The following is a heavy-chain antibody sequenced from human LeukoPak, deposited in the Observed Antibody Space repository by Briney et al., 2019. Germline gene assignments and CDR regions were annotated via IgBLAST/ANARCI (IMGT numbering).Heavy chain of an antibody. CDR3: AKDGAQYSSGPECDP. V-gene: IGHV3-23*01. J-gene: IGHJ5*02. CDR1: GLHFSGTA. CDR2: ISHDGMNA. Sequence: GGSLRLSCAASGLHFSGTAMSWVRQAPGKGLEWVSAISHDGMNAYYADSVKGRFTISRDNSKKTVSLEMSSLTAADTGVYYCAKDGAQYSSGPECDPRGQGALVTVPP. D-gene: IGHD6-19*01.